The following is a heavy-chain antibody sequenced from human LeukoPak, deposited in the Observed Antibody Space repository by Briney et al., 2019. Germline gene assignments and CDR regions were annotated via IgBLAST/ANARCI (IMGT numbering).Heavy chain of an antibody. D-gene: IGHD3-22*01. V-gene: IGHV3-23*01. J-gene: IGHJ4*02. CDR3: ARASRKYYYDSSGYYDY. Sequence: PGGSLRLSCAASGFTFSSYAMSWVRQAPGKGLEWVSAISGSGGSTYYADSVKGRFTISRDNSKNTLYLQMGSLRAEDMAVYYCARASRKYYYDSSGYYDYWGQGTLVTVSS. CDR2: ISGSGGST. CDR1: GFTFSSYA.